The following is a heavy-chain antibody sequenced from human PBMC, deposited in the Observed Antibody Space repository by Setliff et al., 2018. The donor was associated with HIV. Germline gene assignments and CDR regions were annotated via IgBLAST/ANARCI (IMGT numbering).Heavy chain of an antibody. CDR3: ARGRTQWPNYNYFDP. CDR1: GGSISGHY. V-gene: IGHV4-4*07. D-gene: IGHD6-19*01. Sequence: SETLSLTCTVSGGSISGHYWSWIRQPAGKGLQWIGRIHTSGNTNYNPSLKSRATISVDTSKSQFSLKLSSLTAADTAVYYCARGRTQWPNYNYFDPWGLGTLVTVSS. J-gene: IGHJ5*02. CDR2: IHTSGNT.